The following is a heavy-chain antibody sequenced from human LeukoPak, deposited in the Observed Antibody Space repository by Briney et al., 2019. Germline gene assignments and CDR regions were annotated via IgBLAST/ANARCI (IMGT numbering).Heavy chain of an antibody. Sequence: PSETPSQTCTVAEGSITGYSWTWIRKPPGKGLEYIGYIYTSGSPNYNPSLTSRVTISLDTSKNQFSLKLSSVTAADTAVYYCARRLRSGSSSWSDSWGQGTLVTVSS. CDR2: IYTSGSP. CDR1: EGSITGYS. V-gene: IGHV4-4*09. D-gene: IGHD3-10*01. J-gene: IGHJ4*02. CDR3: ARRLRSGSSSWSDS.